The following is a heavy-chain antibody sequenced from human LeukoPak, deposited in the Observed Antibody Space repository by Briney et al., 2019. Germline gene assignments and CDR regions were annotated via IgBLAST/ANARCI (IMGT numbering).Heavy chain of an antibody. J-gene: IGHJ6*03. Sequence: SETLSLTCAVYGGSFSAYYWNWIRQPPGKGLEWIGEINHSGSTNYNPSLKSRVTISVDTSKNQFSLRLSSVTAADTAVYYCARGRAGHPVSRYYYMDVWGKGTTVTVSS. CDR2: INHSGST. D-gene: IGHD5/OR15-5a*01. V-gene: IGHV4-34*01. CDR1: GGSFSAYY. CDR3: ARGRAGHPVSRYYYMDV.